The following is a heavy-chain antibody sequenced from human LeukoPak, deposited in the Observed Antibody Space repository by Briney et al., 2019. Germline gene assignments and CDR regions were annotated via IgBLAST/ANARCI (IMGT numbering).Heavy chain of an antibody. CDR1: GFTFSSYA. CDR2: ISYDGSNK. Sequence: PERSLRLSCAASGFTFSSYAMHWVRQAPGKGLEWVAVISYDGSNKYYADSVKGRFTISRDNSKNTLYLQMNSLRAEDTAVYYCAVEKYYYYYYGVDVWGQGTTVTVSS. J-gene: IGHJ6*02. CDR3: AVEKYYYYYYGVDV. V-gene: IGHV3-30-3*01.